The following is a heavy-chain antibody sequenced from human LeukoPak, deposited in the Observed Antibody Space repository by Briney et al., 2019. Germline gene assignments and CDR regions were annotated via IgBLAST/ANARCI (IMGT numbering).Heavy chain of an antibody. D-gene: IGHD3-22*01. CDR1: GFTFDDYA. CDR2: ISWDGGST. V-gene: IGHV3-43D*03. Sequence: PGGSLRLSCAASGFTFDDYAMHWVRQAPGKGLEWVSLISWDGGSTYYADSVKGRFTISRDNSKNSLYLQMNSLRAEDTALYYCAKEGYYDSNYFDYWGQGTLVTVSS. J-gene: IGHJ4*02. CDR3: AKEGYYDSNYFDY.